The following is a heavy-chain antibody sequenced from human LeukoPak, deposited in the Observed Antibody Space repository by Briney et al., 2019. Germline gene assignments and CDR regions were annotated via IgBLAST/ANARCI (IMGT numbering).Heavy chain of an antibody. V-gene: IGHV4-59*01. CDR3: ASSEWGAIGDSYYYYMDV. CDR1: GGSISSYY. D-gene: IGHD3-16*02. Sequence: SETLSLTCTVSGGSISSYYWSWIRQPPGTGLEWIGYIYYSGSTNYNPSLKSRVTISVDTSKNQFSLKLRSVTAADTAVYYCASSEWGAIGDSYYYYMDVWGKGTTVTISS. CDR2: IYYSGST. J-gene: IGHJ6*03.